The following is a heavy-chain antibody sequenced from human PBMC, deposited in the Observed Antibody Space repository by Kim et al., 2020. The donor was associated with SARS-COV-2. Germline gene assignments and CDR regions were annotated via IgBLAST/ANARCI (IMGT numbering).Heavy chain of an antibody. CDR1: GGSISSSSYY. CDR2: VYYSGAT. J-gene: IGHJ4*02. CDR3: ARRRYSGYSFDY. V-gene: IGHV4-39*01. Sequence: SETLSLTCTVSGGSISSSSYYWGWIRQPPGKGLEWIGTVYYSGATYYNPSLKSRVTISVDTSKNQFSLNLSSVTAADTAVYYCARRRYSGYSFDYWGQGT. D-gene: IGHD5-12*01.